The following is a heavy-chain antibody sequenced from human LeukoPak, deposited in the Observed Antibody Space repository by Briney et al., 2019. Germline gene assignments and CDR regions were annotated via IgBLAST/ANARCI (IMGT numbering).Heavy chain of an antibody. D-gene: IGHD1-14*01. CDR1: LDATTSNF. V-gene: IGHV4-4*02. Sequence: SETLSLTCTVSLDATTSNFWSLVRQPPGKDLEWIGEIHRSGSPNYNPSLQSRVTISIDRSRNQIVLELSSVTAADTAVHYCAREILGGFNPGAYWGQGILVTVSS. J-gene: IGHJ4*02. CDR3: AREILGGFNPGAY. CDR2: IHRSGSP.